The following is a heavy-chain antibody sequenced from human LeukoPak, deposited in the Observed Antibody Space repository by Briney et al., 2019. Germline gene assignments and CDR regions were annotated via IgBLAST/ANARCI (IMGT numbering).Heavy chain of an antibody. V-gene: IGHV3-7*01. CDR1: GFSFSAFW. CDR3: VRLFGGVTTFDY. J-gene: IGHJ4*02. CDR2: INPDGSQQ. Sequence: GGSLRLSCAPSGFSFSAFWMSWVRQGPGKGLEWVATINPDGSQQYSVDSVRGRFTLSRDNAKNSLYLQINSLSADDTAVYYCVRLFGGVTTFDYWGQGTLVTVSS. D-gene: IGHD4-17*01.